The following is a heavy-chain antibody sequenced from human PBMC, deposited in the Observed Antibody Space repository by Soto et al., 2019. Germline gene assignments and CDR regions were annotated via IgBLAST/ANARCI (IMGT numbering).Heavy chain of an antibody. CDR2: ISPGGDIT. CDR1: GFIFRDHD. V-gene: IGHV3-11*01. Sequence: PXESLSLSFAASGFIFRDHDMTWIRQAPGKGLELLSYISPGGDITNYVDSVKGRFTISRDNAKNSLFQHMNSLRAEDTAVYYCTRDPRITDFWGQGTLVTVSS. J-gene: IGHJ4*02. D-gene: IGHD3-16*01. CDR3: TRDPRITDF.